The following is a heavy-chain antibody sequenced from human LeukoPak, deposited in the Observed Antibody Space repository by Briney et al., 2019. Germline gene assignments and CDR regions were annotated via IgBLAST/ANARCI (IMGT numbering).Heavy chain of an antibody. CDR3: ATYCSSPSCYLMDV. CDR1: GFTFSDYY. Sequence: GGSLRLSCAASGFTFSDYYMSWIRQAPGKGLEWVSFISNTASAITYADSVKGRFTISRDNAKNSLYLQMNSLRAEDTAVYYCATYCSSPSCYLMDVWGKGTTVTVSS. V-gene: IGHV3-11*04. CDR2: ISNTASAI. D-gene: IGHD2-2*01. J-gene: IGHJ6*03.